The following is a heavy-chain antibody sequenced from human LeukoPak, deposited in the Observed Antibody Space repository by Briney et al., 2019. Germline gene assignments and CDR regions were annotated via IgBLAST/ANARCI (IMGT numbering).Heavy chain of an antibody. Sequence: GGSLRLSWAASGFSFGSHWMSWVRQAPGKGLEWVANIKQDGSEKYYVDSVKGRFTISRDNAKNSLYLQMNSLRAEDTAVYYCARLRVRPAEMTTVSTFDNWGQGTLVTVSS. D-gene: IGHD4-17*01. J-gene: IGHJ4*02. CDR2: IKQDGSEK. CDR3: ARLRVRPAEMTTVSTFDN. CDR1: GFSFGSHW. V-gene: IGHV3-7*01.